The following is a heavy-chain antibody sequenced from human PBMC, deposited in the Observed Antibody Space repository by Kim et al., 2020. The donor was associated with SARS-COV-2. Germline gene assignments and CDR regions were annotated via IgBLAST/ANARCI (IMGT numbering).Heavy chain of an antibody. CDR1: GFTFSSYW. Sequence: GGSLRLSCAASGFTFSSYWMHWVRQAPGKGLGWVSRVNRDGSTTNYADSVKGRFTISRDNAKNTLYLQMNSLRAEETAVYYCARETAVRGEYYFDYWGQGILVTVSS. J-gene: IGHJ4*02. CDR3: ARETAVRGEYYFDY. D-gene: IGHD3-10*01. V-gene: IGHV3-74*01. CDR2: VNRDGSTT.